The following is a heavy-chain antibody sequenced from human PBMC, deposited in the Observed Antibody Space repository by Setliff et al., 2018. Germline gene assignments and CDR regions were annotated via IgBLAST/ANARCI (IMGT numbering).Heavy chain of an antibody. CDR3: ARAHTWSLPNDNSGYPGWFDP. CDR2: IYTSWST. V-gene: IGHV4-61*09. D-gene: IGHD3-22*01. CDR1: GGSISSGSDY. Sequence: PSETLSLTCTVSGGSISSGSDYWTWIRQPAGKGLEWLGQIYTSWSTNYNPSLKGRATISGDTSKNQVSLKLSSVTAADTAVYYCARAHTWSLPNDNSGYPGWFDPWGQGTLVTVSS. J-gene: IGHJ5*02.